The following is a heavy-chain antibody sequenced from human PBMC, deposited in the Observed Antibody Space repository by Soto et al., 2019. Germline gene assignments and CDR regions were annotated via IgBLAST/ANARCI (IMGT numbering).Heavy chain of an antibody. D-gene: IGHD4-4*01. CDR3: ARHSVTPSHYYYYGLDV. V-gene: IGHV5-10-1*01. J-gene: IGHJ6*02. CDR1: GYSFTSYW. CDR2: IDPSDSYT. Sequence: GESLKISCKGSGYSFTSYWISWVRQMPGKSLELMGRIDPSDSYTNYSPSFQGHVTISADKSISTAYLQWSSLKASDTAMYYCARHSVTPSHYYYYGLDVWGQGTAVTVS.